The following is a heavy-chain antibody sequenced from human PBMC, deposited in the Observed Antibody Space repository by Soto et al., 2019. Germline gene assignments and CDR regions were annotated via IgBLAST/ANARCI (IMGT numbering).Heavy chain of an antibody. V-gene: IGHV3-30*04. Sequence: ESGGGVVQPGRSLRLSCAVSGFTFSSYSMHWVRQDPDMGLERVAFISFAGNNKYYADSVKGRFTISRDNSNNMLYLEMNSLRPDDTAVYYCARDRQKALVVVAATGGFDYWGQGTPVTVSS. D-gene: IGHD2-15*01. CDR3: ARDRQKALVVVAATGGFDY. J-gene: IGHJ4*02. CDR2: ISFAGNNK. CDR1: GFTFSSYS.